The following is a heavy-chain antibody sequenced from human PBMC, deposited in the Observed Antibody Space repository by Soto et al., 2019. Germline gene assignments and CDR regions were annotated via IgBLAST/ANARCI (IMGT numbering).Heavy chain of an antibody. CDR1: GFTFRSFV. D-gene: IGHD3-16*01. CDR2: TSYAGTNN. CDR3: ARWGTTGGLDV. Sequence: QVQLVESGGGVVQPGTSLRLSCVGSGFTFRSFVIHWFPQAPGRGLEWVALTSYAGTNNYFGDSVKGRFTISRDNSRNTVDLQMDSLRLEDTALYYCARWGTTGGLDVWGQGTLVSVSS. V-gene: IGHV3-30*19. J-gene: IGHJ4*02.